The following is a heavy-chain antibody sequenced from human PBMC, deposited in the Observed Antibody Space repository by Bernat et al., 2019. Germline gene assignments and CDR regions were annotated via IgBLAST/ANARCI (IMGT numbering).Heavy chain of an antibody. D-gene: IGHD2-21*02. J-gene: IGHJ4*02. CDR3: VWVTL. Sequence: EVQVVESGGGLVKPGGSLRLSCAVSGFTFSTAWMNWVHQAPGRGLEWVGRIRSKTDGGTSDYAPPVKGRFIISRDDSIDTVYLQMNSLKTEDTGVYYCVWVTLWGQGTLVTVSS. V-gene: IGHV3-15*07. CDR1: GFTFSTAW. CDR2: IRSKTDGGTS.